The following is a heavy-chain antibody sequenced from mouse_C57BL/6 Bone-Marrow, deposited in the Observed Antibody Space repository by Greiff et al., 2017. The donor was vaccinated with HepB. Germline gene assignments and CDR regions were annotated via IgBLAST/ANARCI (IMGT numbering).Heavy chain of an antibody. D-gene: IGHD2-1*01. CDR3: ARGNYGGDYAMDY. J-gene: IGHJ4*01. Sequence: EVQLQQSGPVLVKPGASVKMSYKASGYTFTDYYMNWVKQSHGKSLEWIGVINPYNGGTSYNQKFKGKATLTVDKSSSTAYMELNSLTSEDSAVYYCARGNYGGDYAMDYWGQGTSVTVSS. V-gene: IGHV1-19*01. CDR2: INPYNGGT. CDR1: GYTFTDYY.